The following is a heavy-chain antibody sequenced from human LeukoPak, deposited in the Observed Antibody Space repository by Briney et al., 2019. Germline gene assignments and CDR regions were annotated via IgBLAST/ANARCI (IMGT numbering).Heavy chain of an antibody. V-gene: IGHV1-69*05. CDR1: GGTFSSYA. CDR3: AREDYVWGSYRRRMYYFDY. CDR2: IIPMFGTA. D-gene: IGHD3-16*02. Sequence: SVKVSCKASGGTFSSYAISWVRQAPGQGLEGMGGIIPMFGTANYAQKFQGRVTITTDESTSTAYMELSSLRSEDTAVYYCAREDYVWGSYRRRMYYFDYWGQGTLVTVSS. J-gene: IGHJ4*02.